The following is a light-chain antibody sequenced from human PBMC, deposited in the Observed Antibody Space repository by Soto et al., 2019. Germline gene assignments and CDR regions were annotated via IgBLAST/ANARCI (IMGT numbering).Light chain of an antibody. V-gene: IGLV2-14*01. CDR2: EVN. J-gene: IGLJ1*01. CDR3: SSYTSSSTRV. CDR1: SSDVGGYNY. Sequence: QSVLTQPASVSGSPGQSITISCTGTSSDVGGYNYVSWYQQHPRKAPKLMIYEVNNRPSGVSNRFSGSKSGNTASLTISGLQAEDEADYYCSSYTSSSTRVFGTGTKVTVL.